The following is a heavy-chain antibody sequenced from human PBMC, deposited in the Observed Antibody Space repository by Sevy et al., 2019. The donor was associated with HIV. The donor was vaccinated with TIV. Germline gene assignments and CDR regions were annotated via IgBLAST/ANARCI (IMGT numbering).Heavy chain of an antibody. CDR2: IKQDGSDK. D-gene: IGHD1-26*01. Sequence: GGSLRLSCAASGFTLSNYWMSWVRQAPGKGLEWVANIKQDGSDKYYVDSVKGRVTISGDNAKNSLYLQMNSLRAEDTAVYYCARDLFSGSYYENYWGQGTLVTVSS. CDR1: GFTLSNYW. J-gene: IGHJ4*02. CDR3: ARDLFSGSYYENY. V-gene: IGHV3-7*01.